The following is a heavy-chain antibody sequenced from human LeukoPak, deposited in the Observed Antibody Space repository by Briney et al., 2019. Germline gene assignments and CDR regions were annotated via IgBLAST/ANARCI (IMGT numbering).Heavy chain of an antibody. CDR2: ISAYNGNT. D-gene: IGHD5-18*01. Sequence: ASVKDSCKASGYTFTSYGISWVRQAPGQGLEWMGWISAYNGNTNYAQKLQGRVTMTTDTSTSTAYMELRSLRSDDTAVYYCAREIVDTAMVLFDYWGQGTLVTVSS. V-gene: IGHV1-18*01. CDR1: GYTFTSYG. CDR3: AREIVDTAMVLFDY. J-gene: IGHJ4*02.